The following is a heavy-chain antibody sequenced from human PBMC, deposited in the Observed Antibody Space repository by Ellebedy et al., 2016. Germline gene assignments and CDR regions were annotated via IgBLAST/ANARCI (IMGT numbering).Heavy chain of an antibody. V-gene: IGHV4-59*01. J-gene: IGHJ2*01. CDR3: ARDGGSSQPNDWYFDL. CDR1: GGSISSYY. D-gene: IGHD6-25*01. Sequence: SETLSLTCTVSGGSISSYYWSWIRQPPGKGLEWIGYIYYSGSTNYNPSLKSRVTISVDTSKNPFSLKLSSVTAADTAVYYCARDGGSSQPNDWYFDLWGRGTLVTVSS. CDR2: IYYSGST.